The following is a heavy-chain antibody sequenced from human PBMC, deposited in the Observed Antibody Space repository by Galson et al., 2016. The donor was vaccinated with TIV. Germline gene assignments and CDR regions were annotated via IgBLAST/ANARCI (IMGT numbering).Heavy chain of an antibody. J-gene: IGHJ6*02. Sequence: LRLSCAGSGFTFSDYYMGWIRQAPGQGLEWISDISWRGSPTNYADSVKGRFNLSRDNAQNSLYLQMNSLRAEDTALYFCARAAIAVAGPPYYAMDVWGQGTTVTVSS. CDR1: GFTFSDYY. D-gene: IGHD6-19*01. CDR2: ISWRGSPT. V-gene: IGHV3-11*04. CDR3: ARAAIAVAGPPYYAMDV.